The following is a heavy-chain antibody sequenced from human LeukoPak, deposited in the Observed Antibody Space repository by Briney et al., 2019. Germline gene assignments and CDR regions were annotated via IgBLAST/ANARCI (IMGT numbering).Heavy chain of an antibody. D-gene: IGHD3-22*01. J-gene: IGHJ4*02. CDR1: GGSFSGYY. CDR3: ARGRKDYYDSSGHYYFDY. V-gene: IGHV4-34*01. CDR2: INHSGST. Sequence: PSETLSLTCAVYGGSFSGYYWSWIRQPPGKGLEWIGEINHSGSTNYNPSLKSRVTISVDTSKNQFSLKLSSVTAADTAVYYCARGRKDYYDSSGHYYFDYWGQGTLVTVSS.